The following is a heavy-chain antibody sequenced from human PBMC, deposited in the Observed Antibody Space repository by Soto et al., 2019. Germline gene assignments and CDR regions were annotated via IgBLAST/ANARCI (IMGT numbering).Heavy chain of an antibody. D-gene: IGHD2-15*01. Sequence: EVQLLVSGGGLVQIGGSLRLSCAASGFTFKTYDKNWVRQAQGKGLEWVSTISGSGVNTFYADSVKGRFTISRDNSKNMLYLQMNSLRVEDTALYYCAKAGDEVVTYFDSWGEGSLVTVSS. V-gene: IGHV3-23*01. CDR1: GFTFKTYD. J-gene: IGHJ5*01. CDR3: AKAGDEVVTYFDS. CDR2: ISGSGVNT.